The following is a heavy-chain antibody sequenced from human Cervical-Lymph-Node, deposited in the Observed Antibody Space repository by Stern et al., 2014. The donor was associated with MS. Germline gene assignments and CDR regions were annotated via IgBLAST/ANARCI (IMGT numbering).Heavy chain of an antibody. V-gene: IGHV1-18*01. Sequence: QVQLGQSGAEVKEPGASVRVSCKATGYTFTGYGITWVRQAPGQGLEWVGWISPFNGDTDYTQTLQGRVTMTTDTSTSTAYMELRSLRSDDTAVYYCARGYCTGGSCYPHYWGQGTLVTVS. J-gene: IGHJ4*02. D-gene: IGHD2-15*01. CDR1: GYTFTGYG. CDR3: ARGYCTGGSCYPHY. CDR2: ISPFNGDT.